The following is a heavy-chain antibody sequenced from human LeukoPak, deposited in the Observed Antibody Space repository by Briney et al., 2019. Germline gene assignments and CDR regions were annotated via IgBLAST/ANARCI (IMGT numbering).Heavy chain of an antibody. Sequence: SDTLSLTCAVSGYSITSSSWWGWIRQPPGKGLEWIGYIYHSGTTYYNRSLQSRVTMSVDTSKNQFSLKLSSVTAVDTAVYYCARKENVYYYFDYWGQGTLVTVSS. CDR1: GYSITSSSW. CDR2: IYHSGTT. V-gene: IGHV4-28*01. J-gene: IGHJ4*02. CDR3: ARKENVYYYFDY. D-gene: IGHD3-10*01.